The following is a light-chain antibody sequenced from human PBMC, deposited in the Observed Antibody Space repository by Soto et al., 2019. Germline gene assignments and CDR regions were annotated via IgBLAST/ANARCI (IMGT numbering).Light chain of an antibody. Sequence: DIVMTQSPLSLPVTPGEPASISCRSSQSLLHSNGNNYLDWYLQKPGQSPQLLMYLGSIRASGAPVRFSGTGSGTDFTLKVSRVEAEDLGVYYYMQARRTPWTFGQGTKVEIK. J-gene: IGKJ1*01. CDR2: LGS. CDR3: MQARRTPWT. CDR1: QSLLHSNGNNY. V-gene: IGKV2-28*01.